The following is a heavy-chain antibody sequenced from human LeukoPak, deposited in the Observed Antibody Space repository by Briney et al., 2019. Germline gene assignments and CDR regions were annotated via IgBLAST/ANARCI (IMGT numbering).Heavy chain of an antibody. CDR3: AKEATTELDY. J-gene: IGHJ4*02. Sequence: AGRSLRLSCAASGFTFSDYGMHWVRQAPVKGLEWVAVLSYDGSNKFYADSVKGRFTISRDNSKNTVYLQMNSLRAEDTAVYYCAKEATTELDYWGQGTLVTVSS. V-gene: IGHV3-30*18. CDR1: GFTFSDYG. CDR2: LSYDGSNK. D-gene: IGHD4-11*01.